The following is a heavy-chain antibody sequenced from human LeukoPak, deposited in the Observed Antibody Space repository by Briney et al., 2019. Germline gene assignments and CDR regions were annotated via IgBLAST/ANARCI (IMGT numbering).Heavy chain of an antibody. CDR3: AKRGVVIRVFLVGFHKEAYYFDS. V-gene: IGHV3-23*01. D-gene: IGHD3-10*01. Sequence: GGSLRLPCAVSGITLSNYGMSWVRQAPGKGLEWVAGLSGSGGGTNYADSVQGRFTISRDNPKNTLYLQMNSLRAEDTAVYFCAKRGVVIRVFLVGFHKEAYYFDSWGQGALVTVSS. CDR1: GITLSNYG. CDR2: LSGSGGGT. J-gene: IGHJ4*02.